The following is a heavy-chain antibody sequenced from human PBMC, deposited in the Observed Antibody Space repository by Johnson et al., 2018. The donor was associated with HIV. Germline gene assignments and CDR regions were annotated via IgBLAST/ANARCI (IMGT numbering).Heavy chain of an antibody. CDR1: GFTFSTYA. D-gene: IGHD2-2*01. J-gene: IGHJ3*02. CDR2: ISYDASNK. Sequence: QVQLVESGGGVVQPGRSLRLSCAASGFTFSTYAVHWVRQAPGKGLEWVAVISYDASNKFYADSVKGRFTISRDKTKKTLYLQMNSLRVEDTAVYYCARAANVVLPAGTFDIWGRGTMVTVSS. V-gene: IGHV3-30*04. CDR3: ARAANVVLPAGTFDI.